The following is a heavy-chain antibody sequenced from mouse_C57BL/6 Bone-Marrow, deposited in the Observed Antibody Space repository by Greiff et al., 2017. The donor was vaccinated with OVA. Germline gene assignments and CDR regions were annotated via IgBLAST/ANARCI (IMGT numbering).Heavy chain of an antibody. CDR1: GFTFSDYY. J-gene: IGHJ1*03. D-gene: IGHD1-1*01. V-gene: IGHV5-12*01. CDR3: ARHGGYGSSYWYFDV. Sequence: EVQGVEPGGGLVQPGGSLKLSCAASGFTFSDYYMYWVRQTPEKRLEWVAYISNGGGSTYYPDTVKGRFTISRDNAKNTLYLQMSRLKSEDTAMYYCARHGGYGSSYWYFDVWGTGTTVTVSS. CDR2: ISNGGGST.